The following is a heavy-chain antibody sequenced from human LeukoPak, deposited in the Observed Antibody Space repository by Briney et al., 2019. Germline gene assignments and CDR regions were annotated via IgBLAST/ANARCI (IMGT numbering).Heavy chain of an antibody. CDR2: IYSGGST. CDR3: ARDLAAAGLY. J-gene: IGHJ4*02. D-gene: IGHD6-13*01. V-gene: IGHV3-66*01. CDR1: GFTVSSNY. Sequence: YPGGSLRLSCAASGFTVSSNYMSWVRQAPVKGLEWVSVIYSGGSTYYADSVKGRFTISRDNSKNTLYLQMNSLRAEDTAVYYCARDLAAAGLYWGQGTLVTVSS.